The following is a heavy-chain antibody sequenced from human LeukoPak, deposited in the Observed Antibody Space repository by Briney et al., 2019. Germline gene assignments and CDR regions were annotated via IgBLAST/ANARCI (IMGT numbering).Heavy chain of an antibody. D-gene: IGHD3-22*01. CDR3: AKRSSTSSGYFDL. CDR2: ITGSGAYT. Sequence: GGSLRLSCAASGFTFSSYAMNWVRQAPGKGLEWVSAITGSGAYTDYADSVKGRFTISRDNSKNTIYLQMNSLRAEDTAVYYCAKRSSTSSGYFDLWGRGTLVTVSS. CDR1: GFTFSSYA. J-gene: IGHJ4*02. V-gene: IGHV3-23*01.